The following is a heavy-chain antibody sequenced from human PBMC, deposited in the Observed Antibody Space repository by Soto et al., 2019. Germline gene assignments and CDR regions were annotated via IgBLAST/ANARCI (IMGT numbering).Heavy chain of an antibody. CDR2: ISSSSSYI. CDR1: GFTFSSYS. Sequence: EVQLVESGGGLVKPGGSLRLSCAASGFTFSSYSMNWVRQAPGKGLEWVSSISSSSSYIYYADSVKGRFTISRDNAKNSLYLQMNSLRAEDTAVYYCARSAYDSRGYYLDYWGQGPLVTVSS. D-gene: IGHD3-22*01. V-gene: IGHV3-21*01. CDR3: ARSAYDSRGYYLDY. J-gene: IGHJ4*02.